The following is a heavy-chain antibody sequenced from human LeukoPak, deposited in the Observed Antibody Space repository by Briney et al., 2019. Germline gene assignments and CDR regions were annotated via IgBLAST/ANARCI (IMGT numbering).Heavy chain of an antibody. Sequence: SETLSLTCTVSGGSISSYYWSWIRQPPGKGLEWIGYVYNSGSTNYNPSLKSRVTISVDTSKNQFSLKLSSVTAADTAVYYCARDAVYSSSWYYGMDVWGQGTTVTVSS. D-gene: IGHD6-13*01. CDR3: ARDAVYSSSWYYGMDV. CDR2: VYNSGST. CDR1: GGSISSYY. V-gene: IGHV4-59*01. J-gene: IGHJ6*02.